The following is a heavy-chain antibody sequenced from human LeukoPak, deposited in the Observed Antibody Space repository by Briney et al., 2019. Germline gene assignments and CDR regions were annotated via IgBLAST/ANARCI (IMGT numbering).Heavy chain of an antibody. CDR2: ISYDGSNK. CDR1: GFTFSSYG. Sequence: PGGSLRLSCAASGFTFSSYGMHWVRQAPGKGLEWVAVISYDGSNKYYADSVKGRFTISRDNSKNTLYLQMNSLRAEDTAVYYCAKDFLVGATSWGQGTLVTVSS. J-gene: IGHJ4*02. D-gene: IGHD1-26*01. V-gene: IGHV3-30*18. CDR3: AKDFLVGATS.